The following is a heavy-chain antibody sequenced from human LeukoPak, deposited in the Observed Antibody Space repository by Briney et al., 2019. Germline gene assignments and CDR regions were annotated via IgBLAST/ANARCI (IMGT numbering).Heavy chain of an antibody. V-gene: IGHV1-3*01. Sequence: GASVKVSYKASGYTFTSYAMHWVRQAPGQRLEWMGWINAGNGNTKYSQKFQGRVTITRDTSASTAYMELSSLRSEDTAVYYCARDLVVVAATYYYYYGMDVWGQGTTVTVSS. J-gene: IGHJ6*02. D-gene: IGHD2-15*01. CDR2: INAGNGNT. CDR3: ARDLVVVAATYYYYYGMDV. CDR1: GYTFTSYA.